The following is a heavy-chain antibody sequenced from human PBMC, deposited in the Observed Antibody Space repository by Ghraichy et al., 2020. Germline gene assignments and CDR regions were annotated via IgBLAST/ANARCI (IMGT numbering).Heavy chain of an antibody. CDR1: GGSFSGYY. V-gene: IGHV4-34*01. J-gene: IGHJ6*02. Sequence: SETLSLTCAVYGGSFSGYYWSWIRQPPGKGLEWIGEINHSGSTNYNPSLKSRVTISVDTSKNQFSLKLSSVTAADTAVYYCAGGPADGMDVWGQGTTVTVSS. CDR3: AGGPADGMDV. CDR2: INHSGST. D-gene: IGHD2-2*01.